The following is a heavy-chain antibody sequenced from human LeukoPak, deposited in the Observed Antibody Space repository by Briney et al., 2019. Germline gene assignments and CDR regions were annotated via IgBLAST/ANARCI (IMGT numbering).Heavy chain of an antibody. CDR3: ARTRQYSSSWYCWFDP. J-gene: IGHJ5*02. D-gene: IGHD6-13*01. Sequence: GASVTVSCKASGYTFTSCGISWVRQAPGQGLEWMGWISAYNGNTNYAQKLQGRVTMTTDTSTSTAYMELRSLRSDDTAVYYCARTRQYSSSWYCWFDPWGQGTLVTVSS. V-gene: IGHV1-18*01. CDR2: ISAYNGNT. CDR1: GYTFTSCG.